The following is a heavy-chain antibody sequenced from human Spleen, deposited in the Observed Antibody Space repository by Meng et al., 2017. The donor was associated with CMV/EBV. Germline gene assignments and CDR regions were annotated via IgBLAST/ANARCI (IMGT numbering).Heavy chain of an antibody. D-gene: IGHD3-3*01. CDR1: GGSISSGENY. J-gene: IGHJ4*02. Sequence: SETLSLTCTVSGGSISSGENYWTWIRQTPGKGLEWIGYIFYSGSAYYKPSLKSRVTMSVDTSKNQFSLKVRSVTAADTAVYYCVRALESTINFDYWGQGTLVTVSS. CDR2: IFYSGSA. V-gene: IGHV4-30-4*08. CDR3: VRALESTINFDY.